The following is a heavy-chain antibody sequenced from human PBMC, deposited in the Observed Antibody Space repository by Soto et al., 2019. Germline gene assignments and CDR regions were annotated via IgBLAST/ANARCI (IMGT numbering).Heavy chain of an antibody. V-gene: IGHV4-34*01. CDR3: ARGPKLNY. J-gene: IGHJ4*02. Sequence: SETLSLTCAVYGGSFSGYYWSWTRQPPGKGLEWIGEINHSGSTNYNPSLKSRVTISVDTSKNQFSLKLSSVTAADTAVYYCARGPKLNYWGQGTLVTVSS. CDR2: INHSGST. CDR1: GGSFSGYY.